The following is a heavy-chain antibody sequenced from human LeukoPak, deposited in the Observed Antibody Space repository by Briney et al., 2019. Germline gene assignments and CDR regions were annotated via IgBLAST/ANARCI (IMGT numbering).Heavy chain of an antibody. CDR3: ARHDWFDP. V-gene: IGHV3-66*04. CDR1: GFTVSSNY. CDR2: IYSGGST. J-gene: IGHJ5*02. Sequence: GGSLRLSCAASGFTVSSNYMSWVRQAPGKGLEWVSIIYSGGSTNYADSVKGRFTISRDNSKKTLYLQMNSLRVEDTAVYYCARHDWFDPWGRGTLVTVSS.